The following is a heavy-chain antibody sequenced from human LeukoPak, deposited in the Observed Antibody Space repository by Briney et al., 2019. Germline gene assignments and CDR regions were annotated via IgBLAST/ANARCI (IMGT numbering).Heavy chain of an antibody. D-gene: IGHD3-22*01. CDR2: INPNSGGT. CDR3: ARVARYYYDSSGYYSHMDV. CDR1: GYTFTGYY. J-gene: IGHJ6*03. Sequence: ASVKVSCKASGYTFTGYYMHWVRQAPGQGLEWMGWINPNSGGTNYAQKLQGRVTMTRDTSISTAYMELSRLRSDDTAVYYCARVARYYYDSSGYYSHMDVWGKGTTVTVSS. V-gene: IGHV1-2*02.